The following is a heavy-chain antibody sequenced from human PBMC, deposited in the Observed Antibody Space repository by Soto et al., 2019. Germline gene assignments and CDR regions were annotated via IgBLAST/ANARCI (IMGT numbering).Heavy chain of an antibody. CDR1: GFSLSTSGVG. CDR2: IYWDDDK. D-gene: IGHD3-22*01. V-gene: IGHV2-5*02. CDR3: ARQKDYYDSSGPDY. J-gene: IGHJ4*02. Sequence: QITLKESGPTLVKPTQTLTLTCTFSGFSLSTSGVGVGWIRQPPGEALEWLALIYWDDDKRYSPSLKSRLTITKDTSKNQVVLTMTNMDPVDTATYYCARQKDYYDSSGPDYWGQGTLVTVSS.